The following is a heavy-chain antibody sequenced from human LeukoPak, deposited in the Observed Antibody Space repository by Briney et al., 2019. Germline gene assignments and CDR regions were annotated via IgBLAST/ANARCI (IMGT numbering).Heavy chain of an antibody. CDR3: ARRARGYGSGSYPYDP. Sequence: PSETLSLTCAVYGGSFSGYYWSWIRQPPGKGLEWIGEINHSGSTNYNPSLKSRATISVDTSKNQFSLKLSSVTAADTAVYYCARRARGYGSGSYPYDPWGQGTLVTVSS. CDR2: INHSGST. V-gene: IGHV4-34*01. J-gene: IGHJ5*02. CDR1: GGSFSGYY. D-gene: IGHD3-10*01.